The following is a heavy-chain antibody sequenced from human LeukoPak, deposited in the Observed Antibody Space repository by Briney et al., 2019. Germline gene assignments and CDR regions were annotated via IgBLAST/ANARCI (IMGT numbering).Heavy chain of an antibody. CDR2: IRSKAYRGTT. Sequence: GGSLRLSCRGYGFTFGDHAMSWVRQAPGKGLEWVGFIRSKAYRGTTEYAASVKGRFTISRDDSTSIAYLQMNSLRIEDTAVYYCARGPIQLWIHNAMDVWGQGTTVTASS. V-gene: IGHV3-49*04. D-gene: IGHD5-18*01. CDR3: ARGPIQLWIHNAMDV. CDR1: GFTFGDHA. J-gene: IGHJ6*02.